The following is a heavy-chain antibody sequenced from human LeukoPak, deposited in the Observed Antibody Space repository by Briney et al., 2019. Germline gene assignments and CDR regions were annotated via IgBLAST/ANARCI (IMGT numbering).Heavy chain of an antibody. CDR1: GGSFSGYY. V-gene: IGHV4-34*01. D-gene: IGHD2-2*01. CDR3: LGYCSSTSCRANDAFDI. CDR2: INHSGST. Sequence: PSETLSLTCAVYGGSFSGYYWSWIHQPPGKGLEWIGEINHSGSTNYNPSLKSRVTISVDTSKNQFSLKLSSVTAADTAVYYALGYCSSTSCRANDAFDIWGQGTMVTVSS. J-gene: IGHJ3*02.